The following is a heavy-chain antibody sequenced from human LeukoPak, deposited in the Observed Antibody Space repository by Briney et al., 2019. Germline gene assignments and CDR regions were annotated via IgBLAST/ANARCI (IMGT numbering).Heavy chain of an antibody. CDR1: GGSISSYY. CDR2: INHSGST. J-gene: IGHJ3*02. V-gene: IGHV4-34*01. CDR3: ATGGDILTGYYSDAFDI. D-gene: IGHD3-9*01. Sequence: SETLSLTCTVSGGSISSYYWSWIRQPPGKGLEWIGEINHSGSTNYNPSLKSRVTISVDTSKNQFSLKLSSVTAADTAVYYCATGGDILTGYYSDAFDIWGQGTMVTVSS.